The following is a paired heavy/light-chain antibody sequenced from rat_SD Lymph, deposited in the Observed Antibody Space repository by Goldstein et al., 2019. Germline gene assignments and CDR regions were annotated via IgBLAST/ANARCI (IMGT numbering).Heavy chain of an antibody. CDR2: IKTKSNNYAT. CDR3: TSNYGNY. D-gene: IGHD1-11*01. CDR1: GFTFTNAW. J-gene: IGHJ2*01. Sequence: EVQLVETGGSLVQPGKSLKLTCATSGFTFTNAWMHWVRQSPEKQLEWVAQIKTKSNNYATFYAESVKGRFTISRDDSKSSVYLQMNSLKEEDTAIYYCTSNYGNYWGQGVMVTVSS. V-gene: IGHV6-8*01.
Light chain of an antibody. CDR3: QQYNSWWT. Sequence: DIQMTQSPSFLSASVGDRVTINCKASQNIYKCLNWFQQKLGEAPKRLIYNTNSLQTGIPSRFSGSGSGTDYTLTISSLQPEDVATYFCQQYNSWWTFGGGTKLELK. CDR2: NTN. J-gene: IGKJ1*01. CDR1: QNIYKC. V-gene: IGKV22S6*01.